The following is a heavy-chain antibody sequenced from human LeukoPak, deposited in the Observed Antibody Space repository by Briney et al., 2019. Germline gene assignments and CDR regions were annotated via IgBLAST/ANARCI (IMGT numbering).Heavy chain of an antibody. Sequence: SETLSLTCTVSGGSISSDYWSWIRQPPRKGLEWIGYIYYSGSTNYNPSLKSRVTTSVDTSKNQFSLKLSSVTAADTAVYYCARAPGYCSGGSCYSDDYFDYWGQGTLVTVSS. CDR2: IYYSGST. V-gene: IGHV4-59*01. CDR1: GGSISSDY. J-gene: IGHJ4*02. CDR3: ARAPGYCSGGSCYSDDYFDY. D-gene: IGHD2-15*01.